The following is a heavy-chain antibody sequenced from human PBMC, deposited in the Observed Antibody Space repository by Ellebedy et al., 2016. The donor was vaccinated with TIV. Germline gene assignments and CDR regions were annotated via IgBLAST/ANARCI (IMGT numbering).Heavy chain of an antibody. CDR3: VRKVPAPTTVPPNWYFDL. Sequence: PGGSLRLSCAASGFTVSSNYMSWVRQAPGKGLEWVSVIYSGGSTYYADSVKGRFTISRDNSKNTLYLQMNSLRAEDTAVYYCVRKVPAPTTVPPNWYFDLWGRGTLVTVSS. J-gene: IGHJ2*01. CDR1: GFTVSSNY. D-gene: IGHD4-17*01. V-gene: IGHV3-66*01. CDR2: IYSGGST.